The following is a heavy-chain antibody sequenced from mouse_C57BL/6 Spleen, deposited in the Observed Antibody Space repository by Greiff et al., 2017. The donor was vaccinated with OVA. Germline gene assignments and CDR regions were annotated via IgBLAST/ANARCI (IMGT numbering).Heavy chain of an antibody. V-gene: IGHV5-4*01. CDR1: GFTFSSYA. Sequence: EVQRVESGGGLVKPGGSLKLSCAASGFTFSSYAMSWVRQTPEKRLEWVATISDGGSYTYYPDNVKGRFTISRDNAKNNLYLQMSHLKSEDTAMYYCARDRGYGYYAMDYWGQGTSVTVSS. J-gene: IGHJ4*01. D-gene: IGHD2-10*02. CDR2: ISDGGSYT. CDR3: ARDRGYGYYAMDY.